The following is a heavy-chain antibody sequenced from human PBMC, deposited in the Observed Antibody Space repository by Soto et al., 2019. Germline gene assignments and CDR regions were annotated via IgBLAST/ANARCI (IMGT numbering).Heavy chain of an antibody. CDR1: GFTFSSYA. V-gene: IGHV3-23*01. CDR3: AKDRERIATRSIDY. Sequence: EVQLLESGGGLVQPGGSLRLSCAASGFTFSSYAMSWVRQAPGKGLEWVSGISGSGVGTYYADSVKGRFTISRDNSKSTLYLQMNSLRAEDTAVDYCAKDRERIATRSIDYWGQGTLVTVSS. J-gene: IGHJ4*02. D-gene: IGHD6-6*01. CDR2: ISGSGVGT.